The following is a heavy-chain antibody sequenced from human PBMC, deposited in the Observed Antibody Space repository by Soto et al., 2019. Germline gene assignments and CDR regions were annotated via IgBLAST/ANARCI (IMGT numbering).Heavy chain of an antibody. J-gene: IGHJ1*01. V-gene: IGHV3-23*01. Sequence: GGSLRLSCASSGFTFSNYVMIWVRQAPGKGLEWVSSISGSGDNTYYADSVKGRFTISRDNSKNTLYLQMNSLRAEDTAVYYCAKGPYSSGWYLAPDAEYFQHWGQGTLVTVSS. CDR2: ISGSGDNT. CDR1: GFTFSNYV. CDR3: AKGPYSSGWYLAPDAEYFQH. D-gene: IGHD6-19*01.